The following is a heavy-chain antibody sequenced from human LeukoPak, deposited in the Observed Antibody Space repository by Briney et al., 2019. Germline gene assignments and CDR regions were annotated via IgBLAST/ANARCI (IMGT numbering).Heavy chain of an antibody. J-gene: IGHJ6*03. CDR3: ARDIRSTSYYPYYYYYYMDV. CDR2: IKKDGSEK. CDR1: GFTFSSYW. Sequence: GGSLRLSCAASGFTFSSYWMSWVRQAPGKGLEWVSNIKKDGSEKYYVDSVKGRFTISRDNTKNSLYLQMNSLRAEDTAVYYCARDIRSTSYYPYYYYYYMDVWGKGTTVTVSS. V-gene: IGHV3-7*01. D-gene: IGHD2-2*01.